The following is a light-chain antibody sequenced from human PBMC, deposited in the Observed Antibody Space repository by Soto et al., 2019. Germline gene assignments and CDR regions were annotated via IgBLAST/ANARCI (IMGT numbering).Light chain of an antibody. J-gene: IGKJ5*01. CDR2: DPS. V-gene: IGKV3-11*01. CDR3: QQRSNWPIT. Sequence: TQSPSTLSASVGDRVTITCRASQSVSSYLAWYQQKPGQAPRLLMSDPSNRATGIPARFSGSGSGTDFTLTISSLEPDDFAVYYCQQRSNWPITFGPGTRLEIK. CDR1: QSVSSY.